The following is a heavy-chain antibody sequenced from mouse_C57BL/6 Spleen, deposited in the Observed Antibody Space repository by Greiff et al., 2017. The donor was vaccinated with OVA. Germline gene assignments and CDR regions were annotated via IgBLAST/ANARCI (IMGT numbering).Heavy chain of an antibody. D-gene: IGHD1-1*01. J-gene: IGHJ4*01. CDR2: ISNLAYSI. Sequence: EVQLVESGGGLVQPGGSLKLSCAASGFTFSDYGMAWVRQAPRQGPEWVAFISNLAYSIYYADTVTGRCTISRENAKHTLYLEMGSLRAEDTAMYYCARQGFYYGSSMDYWGQGTSVTVSS. CDR3: ARQGFYYGSSMDY. CDR1: GFTFSDYG. V-gene: IGHV5-15*01.